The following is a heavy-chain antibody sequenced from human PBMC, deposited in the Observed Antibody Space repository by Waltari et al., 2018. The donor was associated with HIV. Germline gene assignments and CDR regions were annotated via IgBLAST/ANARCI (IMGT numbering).Heavy chain of an antibody. Sequence: EVQLVESGGGLVKPGGSLRLSCAASGFPFSSYSMNWVRQAPGKGLEWVSSISSSSNFIYYADSVKGRFTISRDNAKNSLYLQMNSLRAEDTAVYYCARDANIVATIMGDYFDYWGQGTLVTVSS. CDR1: GFPFSSYS. J-gene: IGHJ4*02. V-gene: IGHV3-21*01. D-gene: IGHD5-12*01. CDR3: ARDANIVATIMGDYFDY. CDR2: ISSSSNFI.